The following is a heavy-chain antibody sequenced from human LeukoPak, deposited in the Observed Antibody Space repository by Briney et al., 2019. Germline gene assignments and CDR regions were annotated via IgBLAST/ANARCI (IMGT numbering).Heavy chain of an antibody. CDR2: INPNSGGT. CDR1: GYTFTGYY. D-gene: IGHD2-21*01. V-gene: IGHV1-2*02. J-gene: IGHJ3*02. Sequence: ASVQVSCKASGYTFTGYYMHWVRQAPGQGLEWMGWINPNSGGTNYAQKFQGRVTMTRDTSISTAYMELSRLRSDDTAVYYCARDSLWGGAFDIWGQGTMVTVSS. CDR3: ARDSLWGGAFDI.